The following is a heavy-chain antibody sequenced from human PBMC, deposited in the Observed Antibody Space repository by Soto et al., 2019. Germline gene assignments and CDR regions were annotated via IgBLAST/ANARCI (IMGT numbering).Heavy chain of an antibody. Sequence: HPGGSLRLSCAASGFTFSSYAMSWVRQAPGKGLEWVSAISGSGGSTYYADSVKGRFTISRDNSKNTLYLQMNSLRAEDTAVYYCAKDSRRWLQFRRVFGGDAFDIWGQGTMVTVSS. CDR3: AKDSRRWLQFRRVFGGDAFDI. D-gene: IGHD5-12*01. V-gene: IGHV3-23*01. CDR2: ISGSGGST. CDR1: GFTFSSYA. J-gene: IGHJ3*02.